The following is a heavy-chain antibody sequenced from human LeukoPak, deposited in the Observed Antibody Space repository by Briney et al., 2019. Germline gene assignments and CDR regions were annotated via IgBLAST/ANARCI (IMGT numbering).Heavy chain of an antibody. CDR2: IWYDGSNK. D-gene: IGHD4-17*01. CDR1: GFTFSSYG. J-gene: IGHJ4*02. V-gene: IGHV3-33*01. Sequence: GRSLRLSCAASGFTFSSYGMHWVRQAPGKGLEWVAVIWYDGSNKYYADSVKGRFTISRDNSKNTLYLQMNSLRAEDTAVDYCAREGDGDYFDYWGQGTLVTVSS. CDR3: AREGDGDYFDY.